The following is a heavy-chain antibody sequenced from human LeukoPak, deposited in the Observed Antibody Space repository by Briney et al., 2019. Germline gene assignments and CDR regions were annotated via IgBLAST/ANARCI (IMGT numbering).Heavy chain of an antibody. J-gene: IGHJ4*02. CDR3: ARDKYGDYAYEC. CDR1: GFTFSSYS. CDR2: ISSSCSTI. V-gene: IGHV3-48*01. D-gene: IGHD4-17*01. Sequence: GGSLRLSCAASGFTFSSYSMNWVRQAPGKGLEWVSYISSSCSTIYYADSVKGRFTISRDNAKNSLYLQMNSLRAEDTAVYYCARDKYGDYAYECWGQGTLVTVSS.